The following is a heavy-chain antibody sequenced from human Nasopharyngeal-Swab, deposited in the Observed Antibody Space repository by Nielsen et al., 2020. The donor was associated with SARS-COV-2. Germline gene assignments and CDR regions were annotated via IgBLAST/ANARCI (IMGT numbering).Heavy chain of an antibody. D-gene: IGHD6-13*01. Sequence: GGSLRLSCAASGFTFSIYAISWVRQAPGKGLEWVSAISGSGGSTYYADSVKGRFTISRDNSKNTLYLQMNSLRAEDTAVYYCAKEEYSSSWYIGDYWGQGTLVTVSS. CDR2: ISGSGGST. J-gene: IGHJ4*02. CDR3: AKEEYSSSWYIGDY. V-gene: IGHV3-23*01. CDR1: GFTFSIYA.